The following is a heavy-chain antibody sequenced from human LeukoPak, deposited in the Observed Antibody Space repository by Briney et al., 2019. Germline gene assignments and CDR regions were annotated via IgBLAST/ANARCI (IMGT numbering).Heavy chain of an antibody. CDR3: ARDSGYPPGYGMDV. CDR2: IWYDGSNK. D-gene: IGHD3-10*01. V-gene: IGHV3-33*01. J-gene: IGHJ6*02. Sequence: GGSLRLSSAASGFTFSSYGMHWVRQAPGKGLEWVAVIWYDGSNKYYADSVKGRFTISRDNSKNTLYLQMNSLRAEDTAVYYCARDSGYPPGYGMDVWGQGTTVTVSS. CDR1: GFTFSSYG.